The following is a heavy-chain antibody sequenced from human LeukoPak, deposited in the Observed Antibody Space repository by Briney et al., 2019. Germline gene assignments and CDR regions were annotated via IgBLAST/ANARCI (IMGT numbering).Heavy chain of an antibody. Sequence: SETLSLTCTVSGGSISSGDYYWSWIRQPPGKGLEWIGYIYYSGSTYYNPSLRSRVTISVDTSKNQFSLKLSSVTAADTAVYYCARGGLVGWLQSVLDYWGQGTLVTVSS. J-gene: IGHJ4*02. CDR3: ARGGLVGWLQSVLDY. D-gene: IGHD5-24*01. CDR2: IYYSGST. V-gene: IGHV4-30-4*01. CDR1: GGSISSGDYY.